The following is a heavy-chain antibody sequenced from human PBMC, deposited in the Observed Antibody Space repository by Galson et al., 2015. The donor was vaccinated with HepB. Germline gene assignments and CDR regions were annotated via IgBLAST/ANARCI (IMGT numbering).Heavy chain of an antibody. CDR3: ARDQDESGYDLSMDYYYGMDV. CDR1: GFTFSDYY. D-gene: IGHD5-12*01. CDR2: ISSSGSTI. V-gene: IGHV3-11*01. J-gene: IGHJ6*02. Sequence: SLRLSCAASGFTFSDYYMSWIRQAPGKGLEWVSYISSSGSTIYYADSVKGRFTISRDNAKNSLYLQMNSLRAEDTAVYYCARDQDESGYDLSMDYYYGMDVWGQGTTVTVSS.